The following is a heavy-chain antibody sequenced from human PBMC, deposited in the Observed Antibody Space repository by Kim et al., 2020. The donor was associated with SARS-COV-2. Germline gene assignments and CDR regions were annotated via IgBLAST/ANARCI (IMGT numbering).Heavy chain of an antibody. Sequence: LKRRVTISVDTSKNQFSLKLSSVTAADTAVYYCARHYYDSSGYSGAFDIWGQGTMVTVSS. CDR3: ARHYYDSSGYSGAFDI. J-gene: IGHJ3*02. D-gene: IGHD3-22*01. V-gene: IGHV4-61*07.